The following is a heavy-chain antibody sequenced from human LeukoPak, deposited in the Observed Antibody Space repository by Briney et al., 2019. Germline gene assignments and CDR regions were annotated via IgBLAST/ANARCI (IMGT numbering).Heavy chain of an antibody. CDR1: GYTFTSYN. CDR3: ARAGIAVAGTFYGC. Sequence: VASLKVSCKASGYTFTSYNMHWVRQAPGQELEWMAIINPSGGSTSYAQTFQGRVTMTRDTSTSTVYMELSSLRSEDTAVYYCARAGIAVAGTFYGCWGQGSLVTVSS. CDR2: INPSGGST. J-gene: IGHJ4*02. D-gene: IGHD6-19*01. V-gene: IGHV1-46*01.